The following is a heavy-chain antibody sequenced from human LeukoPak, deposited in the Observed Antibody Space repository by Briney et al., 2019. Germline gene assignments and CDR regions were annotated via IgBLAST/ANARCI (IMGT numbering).Heavy chain of an antibody. Sequence: PGGSLRLSCAASGSTFDDYAMHWVRQAPGKGLEWVSGISWNSGSIGYADSVKGRFTISRDNAKNSLYLQMNSLRAEDTALYYCAKDRDSGHNWNGYYYYGMDVWGQGTTVTVSS. CDR3: AKDRDSGHNWNGYYYYGMDV. V-gene: IGHV3-9*01. J-gene: IGHJ6*02. D-gene: IGHD1-1*01. CDR2: ISWNSGSI. CDR1: GSTFDDYA.